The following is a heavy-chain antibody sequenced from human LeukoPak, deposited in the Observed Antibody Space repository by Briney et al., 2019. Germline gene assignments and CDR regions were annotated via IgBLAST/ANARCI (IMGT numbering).Heavy chain of an antibody. CDR2: ISAYNGDT. J-gene: IGHJ4*02. CDR3: ARDYWSMRGGYRTDFWPGDY. CDR1: GYTFTGYY. D-gene: IGHD3/OR15-3a*01. Sequence: ASVKVSCTASGYTFTGYYMHWVRQAPGQGLEWMGWISAYNGDTNYAQKLQDRVTMTTDTSTNTAYMELRSLTSDDTAVYYCARDYWSMRGGYRTDFWPGDYWGQGTLVTVSS. V-gene: IGHV1-18*04.